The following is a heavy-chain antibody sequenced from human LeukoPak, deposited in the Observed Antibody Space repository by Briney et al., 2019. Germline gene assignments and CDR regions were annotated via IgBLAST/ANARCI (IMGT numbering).Heavy chain of an antibody. D-gene: IGHD6-13*01. CDR1: GFTFSSYA. Sequence: PGGSLRLSCAASGFTFSSYAMHWVRQAPGKGLEWVAVISNDGSNKYYADSVKGRFTISRDNSKNMLYLQMNSLRAEDTAVYYCARGGGSSSWQLARTHADYWGRGTLVTVSS. CDR2: ISNDGSNK. J-gene: IGHJ4*02. V-gene: IGHV3-30-3*01. CDR3: ARGGGSSSWQLARTHADY.